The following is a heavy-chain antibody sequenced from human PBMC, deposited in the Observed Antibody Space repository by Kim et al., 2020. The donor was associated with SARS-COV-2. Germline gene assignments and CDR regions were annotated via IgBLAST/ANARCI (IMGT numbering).Heavy chain of an antibody. CDR1: GFTFISYA. V-gene: IGHV3-30*04. Sequence: GGSLRLSCAASGFTFISYAMHWVRQAPGKGLEWVMVIAYDGNNKYAIDSVRGRFTLSRDNSKNTVDLQMNNLRPEDTGVYYCGRDLRPYWFTGSCYGMDVWGQGTTVIVSS. J-gene: IGHJ6*02. D-gene: IGHD2-15*01. CDR2: IAYDGNNK. CDR3: GRDLRPYWFTGSCYGMDV.